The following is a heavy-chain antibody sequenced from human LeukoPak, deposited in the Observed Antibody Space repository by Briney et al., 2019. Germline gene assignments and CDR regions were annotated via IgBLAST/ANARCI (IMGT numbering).Heavy chain of an antibody. CDR3: ARDPNGDYVGAFDM. CDR1: GFTFSTYA. J-gene: IGHJ3*02. Sequence: GGSLRLSCTASGFTFSTYAMTWVRHAPGEGLEWVSSIRGGGQSAFYADSVRGRFTISRDNSKNTLFLQMTSLRAEDTAVYYCARDPNGDYVGAFDMWGPGTMVTVSS. CDR2: IRGGGQSA. V-gene: IGHV3-23*01. D-gene: IGHD4-17*01.